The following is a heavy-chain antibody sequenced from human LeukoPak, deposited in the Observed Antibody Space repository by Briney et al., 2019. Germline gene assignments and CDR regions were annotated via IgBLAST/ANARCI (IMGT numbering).Heavy chain of an antibody. J-gene: IGHJ3*02. Sequence: GGSLRLYCAASGFTFSSYWMSWVRQAPGKGLEWVANIKQDGSEKYYVDSVKGRFTISRDNAKNSLYLQMNSLRAEDTAVYYCARGGVLHERWLNHAFDIWGQGTMVTVSS. D-gene: IGHD5-24*01. CDR2: IKQDGSEK. CDR1: GFTFSSYW. CDR3: ARGGVLHERWLNHAFDI. V-gene: IGHV3-7*01.